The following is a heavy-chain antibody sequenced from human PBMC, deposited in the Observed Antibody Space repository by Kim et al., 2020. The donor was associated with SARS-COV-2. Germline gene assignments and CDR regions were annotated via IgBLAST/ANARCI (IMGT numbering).Heavy chain of an antibody. J-gene: IGHJ4*02. D-gene: IGHD3-22*01. Sequence: ASVKVSCKASGYTFTSYAMHWVRQAPGQRLEWMGWINAGNGNTKYSQKFQGRVTITRDTSASTAYMELSSLRSEDTAVYYCARGLYYYDSSGVDDAWGDFDYWGQGTLVTVSS. V-gene: IGHV1-3*01. CDR2: INAGNGNT. CDR3: ARGLYYYDSSGVDDAWGDFDY. CDR1: GYTFTSYA.